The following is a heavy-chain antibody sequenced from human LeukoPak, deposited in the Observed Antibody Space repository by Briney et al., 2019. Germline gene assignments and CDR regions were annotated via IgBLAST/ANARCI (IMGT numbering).Heavy chain of an antibody. CDR1: GGAITGYY. V-gene: IGHV4-59*12. Sequence: SETLSLTCTVSGGAITGYYWSWIRQPPGKGLEWIGYIYYSGSTNYNPSLKSRVTMSVDTSKKQFSLKLSSVTAADTAVYYCARIGNYYFDNWGQGTLVTVSA. CDR3: ARIGNYYFDN. CDR2: IYYSGST. D-gene: IGHD1-1*01. J-gene: IGHJ4*02.